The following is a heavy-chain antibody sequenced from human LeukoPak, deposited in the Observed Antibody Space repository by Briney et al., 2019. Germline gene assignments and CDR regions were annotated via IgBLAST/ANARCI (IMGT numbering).Heavy chain of an antibody. V-gene: IGHV5-51*01. D-gene: IGHD2-2*01. J-gene: IGHJ6*03. CDR1: GYSFTSCW. Sequence: RGESLKISCKGSGYSFTSCWIGWVRQLPGKGLEWMGIIYPGDSDTRYSPSFQGQVTISADKSISTAYLQWSSLKASDTAMYYCVAGYCSSTSCHQSYYYYYYMDVWGKGTTVTVSS. CDR3: VAGYCSSTSCHQSYYYYYYMDV. CDR2: IYPGDSDT.